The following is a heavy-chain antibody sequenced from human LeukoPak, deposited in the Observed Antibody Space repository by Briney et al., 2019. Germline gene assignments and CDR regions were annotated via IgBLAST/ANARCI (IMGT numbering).Heavy chain of an antibody. CDR2: IYSGGST. V-gene: IGHV3-53*05. Sequence: GGSLRLSCAASGFTVSSNYMSWVRQAPGKGLEWVSVIYSGGSTYYADSVKGRFTISRDNSKNTLYLQMNSLRAEDTAVYYCAKDVRTLTQMADYFDYWGQGTLVTVSS. CDR3: AKDVRTLTQMADYFDY. D-gene: IGHD5-24*01. J-gene: IGHJ4*02. CDR1: GFTVSSNY.